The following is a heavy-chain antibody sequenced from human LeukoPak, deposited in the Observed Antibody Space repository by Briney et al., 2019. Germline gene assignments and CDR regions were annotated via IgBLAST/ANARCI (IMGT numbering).Heavy chain of an antibody. J-gene: IGHJ4*02. Sequence: PGGSLRLSCAASGFTFSSYWMSWVRQAPGKGLEWVANIKQDGSEKYYVDSVKGRFTISRDNAKNSLYLQMNSLRAEDTAVYYCARALAVAGTGGHYWGQGTLVTVSP. V-gene: IGHV3-7*01. CDR3: ARALAVAGTGGHY. D-gene: IGHD6-19*01. CDR1: GFTFSSYW. CDR2: IKQDGSEK.